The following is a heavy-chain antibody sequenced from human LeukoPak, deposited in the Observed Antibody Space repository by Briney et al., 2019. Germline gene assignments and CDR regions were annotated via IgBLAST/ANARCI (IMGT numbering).Heavy chain of an antibody. CDR1: GGSFSGYY. Sequence: SETLSLTCAVYGGSFSGYYWSWMRQPPGKGLEWIGEINHSGTTNYNPSLKSRVTISVDTSKNQFSLKLTSVTAADTAVYYCARGPQSRFDYWGQGTLVTVSS. CDR2: INHSGTT. CDR3: ARGPQSRFDY. J-gene: IGHJ4*02. V-gene: IGHV4-34*01.